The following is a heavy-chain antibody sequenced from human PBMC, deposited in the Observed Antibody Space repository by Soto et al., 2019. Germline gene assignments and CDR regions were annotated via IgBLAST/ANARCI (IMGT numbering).Heavy chain of an antibody. CDR1: GFTFGDYA. CDR3: TRGTFRYSSGWYGGRNNRIDY. Sequence: PGGSIRLSCPASGFTFGDYAMSWFRQATGKGLEWVGFIRSKAYGGTTEYAASVKGRFTISRDDSKSIAYLQMNSLKTEDTAVYYCTRGTFRYSSGWYGGRNNRIDYWGQGTLVTVSS. J-gene: IGHJ4*02. D-gene: IGHD6-19*01. V-gene: IGHV3-49*03. CDR2: IRSKAYGGTT.